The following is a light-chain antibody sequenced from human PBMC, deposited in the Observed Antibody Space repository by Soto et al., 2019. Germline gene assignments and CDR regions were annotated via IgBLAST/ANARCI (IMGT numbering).Light chain of an antibody. J-gene: IGKJ1*01. CDR3: QQHSHWPPWT. CDR1: QSVSSY. V-gene: IGKV3-11*01. CDR2: GAS. Sequence: EIVMTQSPSTLSVSPGERATLSCRASQSVSSYLAWYQQKPGQAPRLLIYGASNRATGIPARFSGSGSGTDFTLTISSLEPEDFAVYYCQQHSHWPPWTFGQGTKV.